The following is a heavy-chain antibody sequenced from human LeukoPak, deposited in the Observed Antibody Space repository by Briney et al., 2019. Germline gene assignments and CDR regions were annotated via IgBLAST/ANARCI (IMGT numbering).Heavy chain of an antibody. CDR1: GFTFSDYY. Sequence: GGSLRLSCAASGFTFSDYYMSWVRQAPGKGLEWVSVIYSGGSTYYADSVKGRFTISRDNSKNTLYLQMNSLRAEDTAVYYCARAAYSSGWYNYWGQGTLVTVSS. J-gene: IGHJ4*02. CDR2: IYSGGST. D-gene: IGHD6-19*01. V-gene: IGHV3-66*01. CDR3: ARAAYSSGWYNY.